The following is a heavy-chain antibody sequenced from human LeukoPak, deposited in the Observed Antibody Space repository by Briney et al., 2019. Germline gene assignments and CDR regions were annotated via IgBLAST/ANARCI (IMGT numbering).Heavy chain of an antibody. V-gene: IGHV4-34*01. CDR3: ARGRGSSSWMYFDY. Sequence: SETLSLTCAVYGGSFSGYYWSWIRRPPGKGLEWIGEINHSGSTNYNPSLKSRVTISVDTSKNQFSLKLSSVTAADTAVYYCARGRGSSSWMYFDYWGQGTLVTVSS. CDR1: GGSFSGYY. CDR2: INHSGST. J-gene: IGHJ4*02. D-gene: IGHD6-13*01.